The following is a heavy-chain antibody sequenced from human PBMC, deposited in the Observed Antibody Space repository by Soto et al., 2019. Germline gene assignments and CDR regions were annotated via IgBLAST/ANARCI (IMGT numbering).Heavy chain of an antibody. D-gene: IGHD3-3*01. CDR3: ARLRLFLGLGDYYYYGMDV. CDR2: IYYSGST. CDR1: GGSVSSGSYY. V-gene: IGHV4-61*01. Sequence: SETLSLTCTVSGGSVSSGSYYWSWIRQPPGKGLEWIGYIYYSGSTNYNPSLKSRVTISVDTSKNQFSLKLSSVTAADTAVYYWARLRLFLGLGDYYYYGMDVWGQGTTVTVSS. J-gene: IGHJ6*02.